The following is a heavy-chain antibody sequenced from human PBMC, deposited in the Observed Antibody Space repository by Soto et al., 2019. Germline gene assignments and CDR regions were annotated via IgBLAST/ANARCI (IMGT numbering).Heavy chain of an antibody. CDR2: ISAYSGNK. V-gene: IGHV1-18*01. CDR3: ARDLGQQLVDY. J-gene: IGHJ4*02. CDR1: GYSFTSYG. D-gene: IGHD6-13*01. Sequence: ASLKVSCKASGYSFTSYGISWVRQAPGQGLEWMGWISAYSGNKKYAQKLQGRVTMTTDTSTSTAYMELRSLRSDDTAVYYCARDLGQQLVDYWGQGTLVTVSS.